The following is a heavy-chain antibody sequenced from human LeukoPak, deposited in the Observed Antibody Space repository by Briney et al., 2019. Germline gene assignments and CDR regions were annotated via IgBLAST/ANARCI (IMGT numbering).Heavy chain of an antibody. V-gene: IGHV3-23*01. CDR1: GFTFNNYS. Sequence: GGSLRLSCAASGFTFNNYSMTWVRQAPGKGLEWVSAISGSGATTYYADSVKGRFTISRDSSKNTLYLEMSSLRAEDTAVYYCAKDFDYYDTSDYFFLAVFDYWGQGTLVTVSS. J-gene: IGHJ4*02. D-gene: IGHD3-22*01. CDR2: ISGSGATT. CDR3: AKDFDYYDTSDYFFLAVFDY.